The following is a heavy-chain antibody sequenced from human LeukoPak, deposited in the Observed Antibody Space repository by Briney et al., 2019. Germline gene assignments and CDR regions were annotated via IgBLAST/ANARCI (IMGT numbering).Heavy chain of an antibody. CDR3: AKGSSWYGGEYFQH. CDR2: ISYDGSNK. J-gene: IGHJ1*01. CDR1: GFTFSSYG. Sequence: PGRSPRLSCAASGFTFSSYGMHWVRQAPGKGLEWVAVISYDGSNKYYADSVKGRFTISRDNSKNTLYPQMNSLRAEDTAVYYCAKGSSWYGGEYFQHWGQGTLVTVSS. V-gene: IGHV3-30*18. D-gene: IGHD6-13*01.